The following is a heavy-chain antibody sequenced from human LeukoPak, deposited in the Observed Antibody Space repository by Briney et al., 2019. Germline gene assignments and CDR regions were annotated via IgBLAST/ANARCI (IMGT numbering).Heavy chain of an antibody. CDR3: ARVHTAGYDSSGYRGYNWFDP. CDR2: IYTSGST. J-gene: IGHJ5*02. CDR1: GGSISSGSYY. V-gene: IGHV4-61*02. D-gene: IGHD3-22*01. Sequence: SETLSLTCTVSGGSISSGSYYWSWIRQSAGKGLEWIGRIYTSGSTNYNPSLKSRVTISVDTSKNQFSLKLSSVTAADTAVYYCARVHTAGYDSSGYRGYNWFDPWRQGTLVTVSS.